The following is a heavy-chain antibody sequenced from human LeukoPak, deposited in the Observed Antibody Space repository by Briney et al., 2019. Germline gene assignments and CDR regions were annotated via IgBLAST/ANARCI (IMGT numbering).Heavy chain of an antibody. CDR3: AREIWEAAGVSRFDS. Sequence: PGGSLRLSCAASGLSFGSHAMHWVRQTPGKGLEWVAIISYDGSNKNYGDSVKGRFTISRDNSKNTLDLQMNSLRGEDTAVYYCAREIWEAAGVSRFDSWGQGTLVTVSS. J-gene: IGHJ4*02. CDR2: ISYDGSNK. D-gene: IGHD6-25*01. CDR1: GLSFGSHA. V-gene: IGHV3-30-3*01.